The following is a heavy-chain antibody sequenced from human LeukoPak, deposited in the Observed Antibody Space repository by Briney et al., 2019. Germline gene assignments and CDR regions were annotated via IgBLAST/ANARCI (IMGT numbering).Heavy chain of an antibody. J-gene: IGHJ4*02. V-gene: IGHV3-23*01. CDR1: GFTFSSYA. D-gene: IGHD4-17*01. Sequence: PGGSLRLSCTASGFTFSSYAMSWVRQAPGKGLVWVSSISVTGDSTYYADSVKGRFTISRDNSKNTLYLQMNSLRAEDTAVYYCAKDPMTSVTTTAYWGQGTLVTVSS. CDR3: AKDPMTSVTTTAY. CDR2: ISVTGDST.